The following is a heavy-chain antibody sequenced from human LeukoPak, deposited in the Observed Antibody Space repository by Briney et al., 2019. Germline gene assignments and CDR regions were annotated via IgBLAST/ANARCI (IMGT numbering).Heavy chain of an antibody. D-gene: IGHD1-26*01. CDR1: GFTFSSYW. J-gene: IGHJ4*02. CDR2: IYSDGSSY. CDR3: ARGGGIYGLWDY. V-gene: IGHV3-74*03. Sequence: GGSLRLFCAASGFTFSSYWMHWVRQAPGKGLVWVSRIYSDGSSYTADSVKGRFTISRDNAKDTLYLQMNSLRVEDTAVYYCARGGGIYGLWDYWGQGTLVTVSS.